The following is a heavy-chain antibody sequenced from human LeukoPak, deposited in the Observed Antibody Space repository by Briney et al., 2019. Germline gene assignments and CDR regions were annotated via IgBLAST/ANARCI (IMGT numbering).Heavy chain of an antibody. D-gene: IGHD1-26*01. CDR2: ISSNGSTI. CDR3: ARKDLVGATALVDY. Sequence: GGSLRLSCAASGFTFSSYEMNWVRQAPGKGLEWVSYISSNGSTIYYADSVKGRFTISRDNAKNSLYLQMNSLRAEDTAVYYCARKDLVGATALVDYWGQGTLVTVSS. J-gene: IGHJ4*02. V-gene: IGHV3-48*03. CDR1: GFTFSSYE.